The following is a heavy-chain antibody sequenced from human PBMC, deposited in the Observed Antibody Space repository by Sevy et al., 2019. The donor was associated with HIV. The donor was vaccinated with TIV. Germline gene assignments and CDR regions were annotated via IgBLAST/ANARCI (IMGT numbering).Heavy chain of an antibody. CDR3: ARWYYYGSGFDY. CDR1: GGSFSGYY. CDR2: INHSGST. D-gene: IGHD3-10*01. Sequence: SETLSLTCAVYGGSFSGYYWSWIRQPPGKGLEWIGEINHSGSTNYNPSLKSPVTISVDTSKNQFSLKLSSVTAADTAVYYCARWYYYGSGFDYWGQGTLVTVSS. V-gene: IGHV4-34*01. J-gene: IGHJ4*02.